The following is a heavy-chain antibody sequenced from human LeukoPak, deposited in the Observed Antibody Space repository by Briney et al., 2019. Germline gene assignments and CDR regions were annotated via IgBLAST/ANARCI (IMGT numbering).Heavy chain of an antibody. CDR2: IRHDETNS. Sequence: PGGSLRLACAVSGFNLNSYAMHWVRQAPGKGLEWVAVIRHDETNSFYAGSVQGRFTISRDTSKKLLYLQMNSLRVEDTAVYYCAKEYTPSSPLGEFYSWGHGNLVTVSS. CDR1: GFNLNSYA. D-gene: IGHD6-6*01. V-gene: IGHV3-30*02. CDR3: AKEYTPSSPLGEFYS. J-gene: IGHJ5*01.